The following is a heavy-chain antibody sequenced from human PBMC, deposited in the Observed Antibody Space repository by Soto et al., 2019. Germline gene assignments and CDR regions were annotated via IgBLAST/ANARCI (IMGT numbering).Heavy chain of an antibody. CDR1: GFTFSSYA. CDR3: GKARGVTPYYSDY. D-gene: IGHD2-8*01. J-gene: IGHJ4*02. CDR2: ISGSGGRT. V-gene: IGHV3-23*01. Sequence: GGSLRLSCAASGFTFSSYAMSWVRQAPGKGLEWVSGISGSGGRTYYADSVKGRFTISRDNSKSTLFLQFSSLRAEDPAAYYCGKARGVTPYYSDYWGQGILVTVSS.